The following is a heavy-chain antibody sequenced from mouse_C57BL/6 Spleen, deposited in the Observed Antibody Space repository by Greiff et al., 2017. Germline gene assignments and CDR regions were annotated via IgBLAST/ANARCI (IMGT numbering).Heavy chain of an antibody. J-gene: IGHJ3*01. D-gene: IGHD2-14*01. CDR3: ARRGADEGTWAWFAY. V-gene: IGHV1-55*01. CDR1: GYTFTSYW. CDR2: IYPGSGST. Sequence: QVQLQQPGAELVKPGASVKMSCKASGYTFTSYWITWVKQRPGQGLEWIGVIYPGSGSTNYNEKFKSKATLTVATSSSTAYMQRNSLTSEDSAVYYCARRGADEGTWAWFAYWGQGTLVTVSA.